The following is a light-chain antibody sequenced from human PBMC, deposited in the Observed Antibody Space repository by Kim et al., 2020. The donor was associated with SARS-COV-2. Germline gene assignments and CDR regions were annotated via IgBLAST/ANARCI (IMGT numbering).Light chain of an antibody. V-gene: IGKV1-5*03. CDR3: QHYNSFPYT. J-gene: IGKJ2*01. Sequence: SAAIGDSGTITCRASQSISDWLAWYQQKPGKAPKLLIYKASALETGVPSRFSGSGSGTEFSLTIFSLQPDDLATYYCQHYNSFPYTFGQGTKLEI. CDR1: QSISDW. CDR2: KAS.